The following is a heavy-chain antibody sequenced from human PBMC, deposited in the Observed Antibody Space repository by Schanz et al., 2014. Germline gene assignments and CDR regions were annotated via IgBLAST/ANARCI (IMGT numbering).Heavy chain of an antibody. CDR1: GFTVSSNY. V-gene: IGHV3-74*01. CDR2: TSNDGSFT. D-gene: IGHD5-12*01. J-gene: IGHJ4*02. Sequence: EVQLVESGGGLVKPGGSLRLSCAASGFTVSSNYMSWVRQAPGKGLVWVSRTSNDGSFTTFADSVKGRFTISRDNAKNSLYLQMNSLRAEDTAVYYCAREGEWGYDPPRHWGQGTLVTVSS. CDR3: AREGEWGYDPPRH.